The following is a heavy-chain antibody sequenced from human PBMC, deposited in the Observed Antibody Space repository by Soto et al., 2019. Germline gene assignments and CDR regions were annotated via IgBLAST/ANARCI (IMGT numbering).Heavy chain of an antibody. CDR3: AREVQGSVGNDVFDI. J-gene: IGHJ3*02. V-gene: IGHV3-7*01. Sequence: GGSLRLSCKSSGFTFGAFYMSWVRQAPGKGLEWVANIKQDESEKNYVDSVKGRFTISRDNARNSLYLQMNSLRAADTALYYCAREVQGSVGNDVFDIWGQGTMVTVSS. D-gene: IGHD1-26*01. CDR2: IKQDESEK. CDR1: GFTFGAFY.